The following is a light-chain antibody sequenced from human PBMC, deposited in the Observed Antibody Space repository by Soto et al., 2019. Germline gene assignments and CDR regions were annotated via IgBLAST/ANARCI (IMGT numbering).Light chain of an antibody. J-gene: IGKJ3*01. Sequence: ETVLKNTPSTLSFSPWERDTLSCRVSQTVSDSYLAWYQQKPGQAPRLLIYGASGRATGIPDRFSGSGSGTDCSLAVSSLAPEDFAMYFCQHYGTCGPGTKVDIK. CDR2: GAS. CDR1: QTVSDSY. CDR3: QHYGT. V-gene: IGKV3-20*01.